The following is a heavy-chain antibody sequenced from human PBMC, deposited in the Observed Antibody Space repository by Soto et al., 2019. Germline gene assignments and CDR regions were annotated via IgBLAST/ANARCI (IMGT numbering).Heavy chain of an antibody. J-gene: IGHJ3*02. Sequence: PGGSLRLSCAASGFSFSSYTMHWVRQAPGKGLEWVAVIWYDGSKQYYADSVKGRFTISRDNSKNMLYLQMTTLRAEDTAVFYCTRDNQNHAFDIWGQGTSVTVSS. V-gene: IGHV3-33*01. CDR2: IWYDGSKQ. CDR3: TRDNQNHAFDI. CDR1: GFSFSSYT.